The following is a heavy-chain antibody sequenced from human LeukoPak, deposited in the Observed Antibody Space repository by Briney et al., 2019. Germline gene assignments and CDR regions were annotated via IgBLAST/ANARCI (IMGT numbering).Heavy chain of an antibody. CDR1: GGSISSSSYY. CDR2: IYYSGST. J-gene: IGHJ6*02. Sequence: PSETLSLTCTVSGGSISSSSYYWGWIRQPPGKGLGWIGSIYYSGSTNYNPSLKSRVTISVDTSKNQFSLKLSSVTAADTAVYYCARDKVTPYYYYGMDVWGQGTTVTVSS. D-gene: IGHD4-23*01. CDR3: ARDKVTPYYYYGMDV. V-gene: IGHV4-39*07.